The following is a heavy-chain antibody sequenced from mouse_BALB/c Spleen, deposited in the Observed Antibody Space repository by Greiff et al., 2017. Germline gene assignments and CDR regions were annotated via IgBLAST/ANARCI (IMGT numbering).Heavy chain of an antibody. J-gene: IGHJ3*01. CDR3: ARRRSYGSSPAWFAY. V-gene: IGHV1-7*01. CDR1: GYTFTSYW. Sequence: QVQLKQSGAELAKPGASVKMSCKASGYTFTSYWMHWVKQRPGQGLEWIGYINPSTGYTEYNQKFKDKATLTADKSSSTAYMQLSSLTSEDSAVYYCARRRSYGSSPAWFAYWGQGTLVTVSA. D-gene: IGHD1-1*01. CDR2: INPSTGYT.